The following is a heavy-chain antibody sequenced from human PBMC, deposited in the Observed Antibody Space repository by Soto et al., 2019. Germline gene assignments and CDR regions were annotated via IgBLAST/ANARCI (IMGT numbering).Heavy chain of an antibody. CDR2: INAGNRNT. V-gene: IGHV1-3*01. Sequence: ASVKVSCRASGYSFNNYALHWVLQAPGQRLEWMAWINAGNRNTKYSQRFPGRVTVTRDTSANTSYTELSNLRSEDTALCYCARASGAGRGRTDYAMGEWGQGTTVTVS. CDR3: ARASGAGRGRTDYAMGE. J-gene: IGHJ6*02. D-gene: IGHD3-10*01. CDR1: GYSFNNYA.